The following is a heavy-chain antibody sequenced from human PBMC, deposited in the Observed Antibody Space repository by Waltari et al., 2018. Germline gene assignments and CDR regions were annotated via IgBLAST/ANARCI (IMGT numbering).Heavy chain of an antibody. CDR3: ARVGPYSTSYYFDT. Sequence: DVQLVESGGGLMQPGGSLRLSWAVSGFTLRSYNMNWVRQAPGKGLEWVSYISSGSDTIYYADSVKGRFTISRDNAQNSLYLEMNSLRGEDTAVYYCARVGPYSTSYYFDTWGQGTLVTVSS. CDR1: GFTLRSYN. CDR2: ISSGSDTI. V-gene: IGHV3-48*01. J-gene: IGHJ4*01. D-gene: IGHD6-13*01.